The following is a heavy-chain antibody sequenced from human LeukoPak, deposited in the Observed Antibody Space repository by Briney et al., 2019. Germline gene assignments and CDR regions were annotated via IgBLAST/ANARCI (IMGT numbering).Heavy chain of an antibody. CDR1: GFTFTGYA. J-gene: IGHJ1*01. CDR3: AKRDYYDSSGFSSLFQH. V-gene: IGHV3-23*01. D-gene: IGHD3-22*01. CDR2: ISGDAANT. Sequence: PGGSLRLSCAASGFTFTGYAMSWLRQAPGKGLEFVSAISGDAANTFYADSVKGRFTVSRDNSQNILYLQLSNLRAEDTAVYYCAKRDYYDSSGFSSLFQHWGPGTLVTVSS.